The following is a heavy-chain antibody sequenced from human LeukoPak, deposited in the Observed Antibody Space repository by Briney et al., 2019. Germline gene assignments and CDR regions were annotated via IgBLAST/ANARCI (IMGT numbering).Heavy chain of an antibody. J-gene: IGHJ4*02. CDR2: IYSGGST. D-gene: IGHD2-2*01. CDR3: ARGGGYCSSCFDY. Sequence: GGSLRLSCAASGFTVSSNYMSWVRQAPGKGLEWVSVIYSGGSTYYADSVKGRFTISRDNSKNTLYLQMNSLRAEDTAVYYCARGGGYCSSCFDYWGQGTLVTASS. V-gene: IGHV3-66*01. CDR1: GFTVSSNY.